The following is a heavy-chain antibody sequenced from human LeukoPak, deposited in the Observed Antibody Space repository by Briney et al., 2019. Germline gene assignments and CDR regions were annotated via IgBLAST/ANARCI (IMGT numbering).Heavy chain of an antibody. CDR2: INHSGST. V-gene: IGHV4-34*01. CDR3: ARGFLPNGSGSYLRGGFDY. D-gene: IGHD3-10*01. Sequence: SETLSLTCAVYGGSFSGYYWSWIRQPPGKGLEWIGEINHSGSTNYNPSLKSRVTISVDTSKNQFSLKLSSVTAADTAVYYCARGFLPNGSGSYLRGGFDYWGQGTLVTVSS. CDR1: GGSFSGYY. J-gene: IGHJ4*02.